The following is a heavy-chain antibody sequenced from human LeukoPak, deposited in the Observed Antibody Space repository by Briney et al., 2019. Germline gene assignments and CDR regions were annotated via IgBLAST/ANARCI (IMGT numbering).Heavy chain of an antibody. J-gene: IGHJ4*02. CDR1: GYIFTHYW. V-gene: IGHV5-51*01. D-gene: IGHD3-10*01. CDR2: IYPADSDT. Sequence: GASLKISCQASGYIFTHYWIGWVRQMPGKGLESMGIIYPADSDTTYSPSFQGQVTISADKSISTVYLQWSSLKASDTAMYCRDGSKTRGYYFDYWGQGTLVTVSS. CDR3: DGSKTRGYYFDY.